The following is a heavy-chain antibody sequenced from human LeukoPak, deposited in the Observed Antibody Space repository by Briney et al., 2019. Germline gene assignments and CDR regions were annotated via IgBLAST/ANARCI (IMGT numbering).Heavy chain of an antibody. V-gene: IGHV1-3*03. D-gene: IGHD2-2*02. Sequence: ASVKVSCTASGYTFTIYAMHWVRQAPGQRLEWMGWINAGNGNTKYSQEFQGRVTITRDTSASTAYMELSSLRSEDMAVYYCARDLGCSSTSCYTGWFDPWGQGTLVTVSS. CDR1: GYTFTIYA. J-gene: IGHJ5*02. CDR3: ARDLGCSSTSCYTGWFDP. CDR2: INAGNGNT.